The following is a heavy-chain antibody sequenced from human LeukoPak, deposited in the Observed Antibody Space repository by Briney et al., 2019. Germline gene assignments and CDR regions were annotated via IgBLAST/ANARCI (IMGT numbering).Heavy chain of an antibody. CDR2: IYRSGST. V-gene: IGHV4-30-2*01. Sequence: SETLSLTCAVSGGSITSGAYAWSWNRQPPGKGLEWIGYIYRSGSTSYKPSLKSRLSITIDKSKNQFSLNLRSVTAADTAFYYCARGGGFYGSGTTHFDYWGQGTLATVSS. CDR3: ARGGGFYGSGTTHFDY. CDR1: GGSITSGAYA. J-gene: IGHJ4*02. D-gene: IGHD3-10*01.